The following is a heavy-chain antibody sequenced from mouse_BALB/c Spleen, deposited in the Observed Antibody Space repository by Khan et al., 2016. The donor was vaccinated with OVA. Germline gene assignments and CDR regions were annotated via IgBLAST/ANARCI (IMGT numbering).Heavy chain of an antibody. D-gene: IGHD2-1*01. V-gene: IGHV2-3*01. CDR3: AIIYYGNDWFAY. CDR2: IWGDGST. CDR1: GLSLTNYG. J-gene: IGHJ3*01. Sequence: QVQLKESGPGLVAPSQSLSIRCTVSGLSLTNYGVSWVRQPPGKGLEWLGVIWGDGSTNYHSVLKSRLTIKQDNSKSQVFVKLNSLQPDDTATYFCAIIYYGNDWFAYWGQGTLVTVSA.